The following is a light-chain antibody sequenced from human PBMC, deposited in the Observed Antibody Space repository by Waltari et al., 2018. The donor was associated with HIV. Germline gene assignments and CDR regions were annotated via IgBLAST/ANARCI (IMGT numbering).Light chain of an antibody. J-gene: IGKJ3*01. V-gene: IGKV1-33*01. CDR3: QHYDFLPFS. Sequence: DIQMTQSPSSLSASVGDRVTTTCQASQDINNYLNWYQQTPGAAPKLLIYAVANLEAGVPSRFRGSGSGSTFSLTINNLQLEDAATYFCQHYDFLPFSFGPGTRV. CDR2: AVA. CDR1: QDINNY.